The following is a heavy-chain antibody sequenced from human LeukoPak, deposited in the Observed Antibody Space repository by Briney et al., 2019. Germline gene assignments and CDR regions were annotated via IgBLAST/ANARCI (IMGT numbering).Heavy chain of an antibody. CDR2: INPNSGGT. V-gene: IGHV1-2*02. CDR1: GYTFTGYY. CDR3: ARASGYATYDILTGFDY. Sequence: ASVKVSCKASGYTFTGYYMHWVRQAPGQGLEWMGWINPNSGGTNYAQKFQGRVTMTRDTSISTAYMELSRLRSDDTAVYYCARASGYATYDILTGFDYWGQGTLVTVSS. D-gene: IGHD3-9*01. J-gene: IGHJ4*02.